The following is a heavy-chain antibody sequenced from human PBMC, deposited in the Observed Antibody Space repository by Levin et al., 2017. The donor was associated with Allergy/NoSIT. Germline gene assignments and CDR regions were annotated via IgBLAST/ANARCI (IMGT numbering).Heavy chain of an antibody. CDR1: GFTFTTYG. D-gene: IGHD4-17*01. J-gene: IGHJ4*02. V-gene: IGHV3-30*18. Sequence: GESLKISCAASGFTFTTYGMHWVRQAPGKGLEWVAVISYDGSNKFYADSVKGRFTISRDNSKNTLFLQMNSLKTEDTAVYYCAKDFGEATTYCFDYWGQGSLVTVSS. CDR3: AKDFGEATTYCFDY. CDR2: ISYDGSNK.